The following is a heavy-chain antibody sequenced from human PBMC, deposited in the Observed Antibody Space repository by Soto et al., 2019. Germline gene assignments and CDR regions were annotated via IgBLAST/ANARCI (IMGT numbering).Heavy chain of an antibody. Sequence: GGSLRLSCAASGFTVSNNYMSWVRQALGKGLEWVSVIYAGGSTYYADSVTARFTISRDNSKNTRYLQMNSLRAEDTAVYYCARGRDTWNFFDYWGQGTLVTVSS. CDR3: ARGRDTWNFFDY. CDR1: GFTVSNNY. CDR2: IYAGGST. J-gene: IGHJ4*02. V-gene: IGHV3-53*01. D-gene: IGHD1-20*01.